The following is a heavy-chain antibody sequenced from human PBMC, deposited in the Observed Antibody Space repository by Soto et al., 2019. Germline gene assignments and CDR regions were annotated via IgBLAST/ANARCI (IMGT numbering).Heavy chain of an antibody. CDR1: GGSFSGYY. D-gene: IGHD3-3*01. CDR3: ARAYPTYDFWSGYSLSYYFDY. Sequence: PSETLSLTCAVYGGSFSGYYWSWIRQPPGKGLGWIGEINHSGSTNYNPSLKSRVTISVDTSKNQFSLKLSSVTAADTAVYYCARAYPTYDFWSGYSLSYYFDYWGQGTLVTVSS. V-gene: IGHV4-34*01. CDR2: INHSGST. J-gene: IGHJ4*02.